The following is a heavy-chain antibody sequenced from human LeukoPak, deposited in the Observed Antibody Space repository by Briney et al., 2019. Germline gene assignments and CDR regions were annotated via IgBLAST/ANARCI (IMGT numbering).Heavy chain of an antibody. CDR2: INYDARSR. V-gene: IGHV3-74*01. Sequence: HPGGSLRLSCAASGFTVSSIYMNWVRQAPGKGLEWVSSINYDARSRTYADSVKGRLTISRDNAENTLFLQMNSLRVEDSAIYSCVRGAGPGTPFDWGQGILVTVSS. CDR3: VRGAGPGTPFD. D-gene: IGHD1-1*01. J-gene: IGHJ1*01. CDR1: GFTVSSIY.